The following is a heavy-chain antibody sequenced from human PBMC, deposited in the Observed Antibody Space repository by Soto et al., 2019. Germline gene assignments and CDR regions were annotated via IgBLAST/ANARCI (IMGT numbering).Heavy chain of an antibody. J-gene: IGHJ3*02. Sequence: EVQLVESGGGLVKPGGSLRLSCAASGFTFSSYSMNWVRQAPGKGLEWVSSISSSSSYIYYADSVKGRFTISRDNAKNSLYLQMNSLRAEDTAVYYCARVYCSGGSCYFGENASDIWGQGTMVTVSS. D-gene: IGHD2-15*01. CDR3: ARVYCSGGSCYFGENASDI. V-gene: IGHV3-21*01. CDR2: ISSSSSYI. CDR1: GFTFSSYS.